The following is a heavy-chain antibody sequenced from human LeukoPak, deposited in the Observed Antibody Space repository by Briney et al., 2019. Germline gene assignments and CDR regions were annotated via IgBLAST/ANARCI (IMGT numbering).Heavy chain of an antibody. D-gene: IGHD5-24*01. CDR2: IYYSGST. J-gene: IGHJ3*02. Sequence: KPSETLSLTCTVSGGSISSYYWSWIRQPPGKGLEGIGYIYYSGSTNYNPSLKSRVTISVDTSKNQFSLKLSSVTAADTAVYYCARGLLDGYTHPAAFDIWGQGTMVTVSS. V-gene: IGHV4-59*01. CDR3: ARGLLDGYTHPAAFDI. CDR1: GGSISSYY.